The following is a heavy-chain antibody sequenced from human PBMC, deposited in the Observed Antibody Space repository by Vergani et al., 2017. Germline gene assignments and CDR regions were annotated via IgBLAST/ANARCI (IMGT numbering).Heavy chain of an antibody. CDR2: ISGSGGST. Sequence: EVQLLESGGDLVQPGGSLRLSCAASGFTFNHYVMNWVRQAPGKGLEWVSGISGSGGSTYYAGSVKGRFTISRDSSKNTLYLQMNSLRVEDTAVYYCARWGNEKRLDSWGQGTLVTVSS. J-gene: IGHJ5*01. CDR3: ARWGNEKRLDS. CDR1: GFTFNHYV. D-gene: IGHD1-1*01. V-gene: IGHV3-23*01.